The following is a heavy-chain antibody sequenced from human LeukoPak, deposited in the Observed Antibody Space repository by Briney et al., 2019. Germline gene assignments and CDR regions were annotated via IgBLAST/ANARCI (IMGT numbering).Heavy chain of an antibody. CDR3: ARGGIAAAGDY. CDR2: INHSGGT. Sequence: PSETLSLTCAVYGGSFSGYCWSWIRQPPGKGLEWIGEINHSGGTNYNPSLKSRVTISVDTSKNQFSLKLSSVTAADTAVYYCARGGIAAAGDYWGQGTLVTVSS. J-gene: IGHJ4*02. D-gene: IGHD6-13*01. CDR1: GGSFSGYC. V-gene: IGHV4-34*01.